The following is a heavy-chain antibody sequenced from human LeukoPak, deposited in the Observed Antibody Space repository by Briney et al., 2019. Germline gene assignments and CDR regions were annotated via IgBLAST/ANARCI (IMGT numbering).Heavy chain of an antibody. Sequence: VASVKVSCKVSGYTLTELSMHWVRQTPGKGLEWMGGFDPEKGETIYAQKFQGRVTMTEDTSTDTAYMELSSLRSEDTAVYYCATVDWNNDYYYGMDVWGQGTTVTVSS. V-gene: IGHV1-24*01. CDR2: FDPEKGET. J-gene: IGHJ6*02. CDR3: ATVDWNNDYYYGMDV. D-gene: IGHD1/OR15-1a*01. CDR1: GYTLTELS.